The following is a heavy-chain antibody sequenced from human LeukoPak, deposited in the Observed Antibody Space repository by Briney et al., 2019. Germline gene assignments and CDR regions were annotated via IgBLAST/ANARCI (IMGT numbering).Heavy chain of an antibody. D-gene: IGHD5-18*01. CDR1: GYTFTSYA. J-gene: IGHJ4*02. V-gene: IGHV7-4-1*02. CDR3: ARDVLTAMFKGPFDN. CDR2: INTNTGNP. Sequence: ASVKVSCKASGYTFTSYAMNWVRQAPGQGLEWMGWINTNTGNPTYAQGFTGRFVFSLDTSVSTAYLQISSLKAEDTAVYYCARDVLTAMFKGPFDNWGRETWVTVSS.